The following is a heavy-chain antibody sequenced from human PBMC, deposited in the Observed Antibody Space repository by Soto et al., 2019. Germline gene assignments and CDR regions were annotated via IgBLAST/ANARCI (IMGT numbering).Heavy chain of an antibody. V-gene: IGHV1-8*01. CDR1: GYTFTSYD. Sequence: QVQLVQSGAEVKKPGASVKVSCKASGYTFTSYDINWVRQATGQGLEWMGWMNPNSGNTGYAQKFQGRVTMTRNTSISTAYMELSSLRSEDTAVYYCARREMGYYGSGSYYTRTFDYWGQGTLVTVSS. J-gene: IGHJ4*02. D-gene: IGHD3-10*01. CDR2: MNPNSGNT. CDR3: ARREMGYYGSGSYYTRTFDY.